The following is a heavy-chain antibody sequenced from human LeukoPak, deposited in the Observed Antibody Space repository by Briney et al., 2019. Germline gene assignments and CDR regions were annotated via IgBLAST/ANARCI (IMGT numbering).Heavy chain of an antibody. V-gene: IGHV1-2*04. J-gene: IGHJ4*02. D-gene: IGHD2-21*02. CDR1: GGTFSSYA. CDR3: ARDLGVTLSGFDY. Sequence: GASVKVSCKASGGTFSSYAISWVRQAPGQGLEWMGWINPNSGGTNYAQKFQGWVTMTRDTSISTAYMELSRLRSDDTAVYYCARDLGVTLSGFDYWGQGTLVTVSS. CDR2: INPNSGGT.